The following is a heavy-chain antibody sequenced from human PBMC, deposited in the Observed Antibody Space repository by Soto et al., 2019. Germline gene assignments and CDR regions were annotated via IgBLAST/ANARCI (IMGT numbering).Heavy chain of an antibody. CDR2: IRAKSDGGTT. V-gene: IGHV3-15*07. J-gene: IGHJ4*02. CDR1: GFSITNAW. Sequence: GGSLRLSCEVSGFSITNAWMNWVRQAPGKGLEWVGRIRAKSDGGTTDYAAPVKGRFIVSRDESQNTLYLQMDSLKTEDTAVYYCSGRGFWGQGAQVTVSS. CDR3: SGRGF.